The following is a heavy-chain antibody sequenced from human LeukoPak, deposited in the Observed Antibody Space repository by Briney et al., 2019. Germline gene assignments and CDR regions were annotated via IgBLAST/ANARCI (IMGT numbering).Heavy chain of an antibody. CDR2: IRPHTGET. J-gene: IGHJ4*02. D-gene: IGHD3-10*01. CDR1: GYNFPSYG. Sequence: ASVKVPCKASGYNFPSYGITWVRQAPGQGLEWMGWIRPHTGETHSAQRFQDRVTMTTDTSTTTAYMELRSLRFDDTAVYYCARDRGGKGSAVSHWGQACLVTVSS. V-gene: IGHV1-18*01. CDR3: ARDRGGKGSAVSH.